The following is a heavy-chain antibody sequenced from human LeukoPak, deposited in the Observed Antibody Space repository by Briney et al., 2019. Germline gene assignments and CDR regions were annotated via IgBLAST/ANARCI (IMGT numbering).Heavy chain of an antibody. Sequence: SVKVSCKASGGTFSSYAISWVRQAPGQGLEWMGRIIPIFGTANYAQKFQGRVTITRDMSTSTAYMELSSLRSEDTAVYYCAVTGYSGDPYYFDYWGQGTLVTVPS. J-gene: IGHJ4*02. CDR2: IIPIFGTA. V-gene: IGHV1-69*05. CDR3: AVTGYSGDPYYFDY. D-gene: IGHD5-12*01. CDR1: GGTFSSYA.